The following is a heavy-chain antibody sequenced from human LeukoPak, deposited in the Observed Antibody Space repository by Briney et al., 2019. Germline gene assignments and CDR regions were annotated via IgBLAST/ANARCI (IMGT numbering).Heavy chain of an antibody. CDR2: IYSSGNT. D-gene: IGHD6-13*01. CDR1: GFTVSSNY. V-gene: IGHV3-66*02. CDR3: ARRRSSSWGIDY. J-gene: IGHJ4*02. Sequence: AGGSLRLSCAASGFTVSSNYMSWVRQAPGKGLEWVSVIYSSGNTYYADSVKDRFTISRDNSKNTMYLQMNSLGTEDTAVYYCARRRSSSWGIDYWGQGTLVTVSS.